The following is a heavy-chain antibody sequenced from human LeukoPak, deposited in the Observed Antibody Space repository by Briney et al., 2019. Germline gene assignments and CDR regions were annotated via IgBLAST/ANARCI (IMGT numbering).Heavy chain of an antibody. CDR1: GFTFSNSA. CDR3: AKGIYSSGWSYFDY. D-gene: IGHD6-19*01. CDR2: LSGSGITT. Sequence: GGSLRLSCAASGFTFSNSAMSWVRQAPGKGLEWVSTLSGSGITTYYADSVKGRFTISRDNSKNTLYLQMNSLRAEDTVVYYCAKGIYSSGWSYFDYWGHGTLVTVPS. J-gene: IGHJ4*01. V-gene: IGHV3-23*01.